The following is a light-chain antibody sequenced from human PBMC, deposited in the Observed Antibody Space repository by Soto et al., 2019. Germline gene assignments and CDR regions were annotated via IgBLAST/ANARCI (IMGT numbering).Light chain of an antibody. CDR1: SSDVGGYNY. CDR3: SSYTNSNTPVV. V-gene: IGLV2-14*01. J-gene: IGLJ2*01. Sequence: QSVLTQPASVSGSPGQSITLSCTGTSSDVGGYNYVSWYQQHPGKAPKLMIYDVSNRPSGVSDRFSGSKSGNTASLTISGLQAEDEADYYCSSYTNSNTPVVFGGGTKLTVL. CDR2: DVS.